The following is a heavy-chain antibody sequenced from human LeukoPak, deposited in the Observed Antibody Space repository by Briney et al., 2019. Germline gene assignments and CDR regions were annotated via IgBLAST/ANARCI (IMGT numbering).Heavy chain of an antibody. V-gene: IGHV3-30*04. CDR1: GFTFSSYT. CDR3: AKELSAGTGGGWEDYFDY. CDR2: ISYDGSNK. J-gene: IGHJ4*02. D-gene: IGHD6-13*01. Sequence: GGSLRLSCAASGFTFSSYTMTWVRQAPGKGLEWVAVISYDGSNKFYADSVKGRFTISRDNSKSTLYLLMNSLRAEDTAVYYCAKELSAGTGGGWEDYFDYWGQGTLVTVSA.